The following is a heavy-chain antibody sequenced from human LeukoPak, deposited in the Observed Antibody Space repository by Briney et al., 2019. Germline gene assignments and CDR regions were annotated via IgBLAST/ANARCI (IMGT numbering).Heavy chain of an antibody. J-gene: IGHJ3*02. CDR2: INHSGSP. Sequence: PSETLSLTCAVYGGSFSGYYWSWIRQPPGKGLEWIGEINHSGSPNYNPSLKSRVTISIDTSKNQFSLKLSPVTAADTAVHYCARDLSDYYGSGSYRPIDAFDIWGQGTMVTVSS. CDR1: GGSFSGYY. D-gene: IGHD3-10*01. V-gene: IGHV4-34*01. CDR3: ARDLSDYYGSGSYRPIDAFDI.